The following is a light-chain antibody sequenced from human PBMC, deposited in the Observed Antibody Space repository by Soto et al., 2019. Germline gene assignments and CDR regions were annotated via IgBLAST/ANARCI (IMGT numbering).Light chain of an antibody. CDR1: SGHSNYA. Sequence: QLVLTQSPSASASLGASVKLTCTLSSGHSNYAIAWHQQQPEKGPRYLMKLNNDGSHSKGDGIPDRFSGSSSGAERSLTISSLQSEDEADYYCQTWGTGIVVFGGGTKLTVL. V-gene: IGLV4-69*01. CDR3: QTWGTGIVV. CDR2: LNNDGSH. J-gene: IGLJ2*01.